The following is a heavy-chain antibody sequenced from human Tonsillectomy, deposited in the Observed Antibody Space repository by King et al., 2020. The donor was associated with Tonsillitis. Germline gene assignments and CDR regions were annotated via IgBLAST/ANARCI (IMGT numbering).Heavy chain of an antibody. J-gene: IGHJ4*02. CDR2: ISYDGSDK. Sequence: QVQLVESGGGVVQPGRSLRLSCAASGFPFSDCGMHWVRQAPGKGLDWVAAISYDGSDKDYGDSVRGRFTISRDNSRNTLYLQGKSLRADDTAVYYCAKEGGAQYCSSATCSADYWGQGTLVTVSS. D-gene: IGHD2-2*01. V-gene: IGHV3-30*18. CDR3: AKEGGAQYCSSATCSADY. CDR1: GFPFSDCG.